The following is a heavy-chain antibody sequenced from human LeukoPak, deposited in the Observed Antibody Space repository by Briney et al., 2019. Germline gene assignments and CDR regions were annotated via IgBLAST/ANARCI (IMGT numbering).Heavy chain of an antibody. V-gene: IGHV5-51*01. CDR3: ARQSIYCSGGSCSPGWLDP. Sequence: GESLKISCKGSGYSFTSYWIGWVRQMPGKGLEWMGIIYPGDSDTRYSPSFQGQVTISADKSISTAYLQWSSLKASDTAMYYCARQSIYCSGGSCSPGWLDPWGQGTLVTVSS. CDR1: GYSFTSYW. J-gene: IGHJ5*02. CDR2: IYPGDSDT. D-gene: IGHD2-15*01.